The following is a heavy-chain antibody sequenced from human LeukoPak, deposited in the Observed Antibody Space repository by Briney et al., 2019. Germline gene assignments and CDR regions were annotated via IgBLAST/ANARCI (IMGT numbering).Heavy chain of an antibody. Sequence: GGSLRLSCAASGFTFSDVWMSWVRQAPGKGLEWVGRINSKTDGGTTDYAAPVKGRFTISRDDSQNTLYLQMNSLKTEDTAVYYCTTVLEFYGPGSYYDAPWAQGTLVTVSS. V-gene: IGHV3-15*01. CDR3: TTVLEFYGPGSYYDAP. CDR2: INSKTDGGTT. J-gene: IGHJ5*02. CDR1: GFTFSDVW. D-gene: IGHD3-10*01.